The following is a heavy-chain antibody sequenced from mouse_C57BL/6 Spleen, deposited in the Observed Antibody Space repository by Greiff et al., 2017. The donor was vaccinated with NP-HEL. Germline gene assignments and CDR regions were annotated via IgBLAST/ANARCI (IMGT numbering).Heavy chain of an antibody. J-gene: IGHJ1*03. CDR3: ARGYSVGGYFGV. V-gene: IGHV1-80*01. CDR1: GYAFSSYW. D-gene: IGHD2-3*01. Sequence: VQLQQSGAELVKPGASVKISCKASGYAFSSYWMNWVKQRPGKGLEWIGQIYPGDGDTNYNGKFKGKATLTADKSSSTAYMQLSSLTSEDSAVYLCARGYSVGGYFGVWGTGTTVTVSS. CDR2: IYPGDGDT.